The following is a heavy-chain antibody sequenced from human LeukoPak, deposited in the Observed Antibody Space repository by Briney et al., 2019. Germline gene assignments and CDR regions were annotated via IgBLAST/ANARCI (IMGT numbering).Heavy chain of an antibody. J-gene: IGHJ6*02. D-gene: IGHD3-22*01. Sequence: GGSLRLSCGASGFTFSRYAMSWVRQAPGKGLEWVSRINSDGSSTSYADSVKGRFTISRDNAKNTLYLQMNSLRAEDTAVYYCARGPAPYYYDSSGYYHYYYYYGMDVWGQGTTVTVSS. CDR1: GFTFSRYA. CDR2: INSDGSST. CDR3: ARGPAPYYYDSSGYYHYYYYYGMDV. V-gene: IGHV3-74*01.